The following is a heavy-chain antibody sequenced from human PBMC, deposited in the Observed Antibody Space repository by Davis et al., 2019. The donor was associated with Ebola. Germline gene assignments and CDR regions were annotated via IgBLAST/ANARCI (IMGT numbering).Heavy chain of an antibody. Sequence: GESLKISCAASGFTFSNYWMHWVRQVPGKGLVWVSRINGVETSSRYADSVKGRFTISRDNAKNTLYLQMNSLRAEDTAVYYCARDFTIFGVVIPVYMDVWGKGTTVTVSS. CDR2: INGVETSS. CDR1: GFTFSNYW. D-gene: IGHD3-3*01. V-gene: IGHV3-74*01. J-gene: IGHJ6*03. CDR3: ARDFTIFGVVIPVYMDV.